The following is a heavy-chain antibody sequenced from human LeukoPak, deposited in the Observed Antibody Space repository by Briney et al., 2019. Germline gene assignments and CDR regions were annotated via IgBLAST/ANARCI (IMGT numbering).Heavy chain of an antibody. CDR3: ARAPRDGMDV. CDR1: GFTFSNAW. J-gene: IGHJ6*02. V-gene: IGHV3-48*01. CDR2: ISSSSSTI. Sequence: GGSLRLSCAASGFTFSNAWMSWVRQAPGKGLEWVSYISSSSSTIYYADSVKGRFTISRDNAKNSLYLQMNSLRAEDTAVYYCARAPRDGMDVWGQGTTVTVSS.